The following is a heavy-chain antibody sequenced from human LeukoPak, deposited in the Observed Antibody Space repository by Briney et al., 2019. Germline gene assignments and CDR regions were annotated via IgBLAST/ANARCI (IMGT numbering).Heavy chain of an antibody. Sequence: GGSLRLSCAASGLTFSSYSMNWVRQAPGKGLEGVSYISSSSSTIYYAVSVKGRFTISRDNAKNSLYLQMNSLRAEDTAVYYCARGYSSSWYGNAFDIWGQGKMVAVSS. CDR2: ISSSSSTI. J-gene: IGHJ3*02. D-gene: IGHD6-13*01. CDR3: ARGYSSSWYGNAFDI. V-gene: IGHV3-48*04. CDR1: GLTFSSYS.